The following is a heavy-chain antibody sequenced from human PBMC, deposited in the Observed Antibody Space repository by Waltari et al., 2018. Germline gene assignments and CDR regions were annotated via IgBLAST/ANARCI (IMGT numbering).Heavy chain of an antibody. CDR3: ATEVLAAADVTFFDH. CDR2: IYYNGET. D-gene: IGHD6-13*01. Sequence: QVRLHESGPGLVKPSETLSLTCTFSSSSVSRYYWHWIRQSPGKGLEWLGYIYYNGETTSNPSLTARVPISQDAAKSQLPLTLNAVSAADTAVYYCATEVLAAADVTFFDHWGQGIRVSVSA. V-gene: IGHV4-59*02. CDR1: SSSVSRYY. J-gene: IGHJ4*02.